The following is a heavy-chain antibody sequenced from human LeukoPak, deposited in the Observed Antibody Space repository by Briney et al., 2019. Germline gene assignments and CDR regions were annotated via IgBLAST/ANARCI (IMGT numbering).Heavy chain of an antibody. Sequence: PGRSLRLSCAASGFTFSSYGMHWVRQAPGKGLEWVSVITYDGSNKYYADSVKGRFTISRDNSKNTLYLQMNSLRAEDTAVYYCAKDTRSGSYWRYFDYWGQGTLVTVSS. CDR2: ITYDGSNK. CDR1: GFTFSSYG. J-gene: IGHJ4*02. CDR3: AKDTRSGSYWRYFDY. D-gene: IGHD1-26*01. V-gene: IGHV3-30*18.